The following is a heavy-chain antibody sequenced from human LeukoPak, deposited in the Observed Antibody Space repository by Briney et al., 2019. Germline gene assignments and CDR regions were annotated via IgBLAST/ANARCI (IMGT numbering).Heavy chain of an antibody. D-gene: IGHD3-22*01. Sequence: GESLKISCKGSGYSFTSYWIGWGRPMPGKGLEWVGIIYPGDSDTRYSPSFQGQVTISADKSISTAYLQWSSLKASDTAMYYCARPAYYDSSVDAFDIWGQGTMVTVSS. V-gene: IGHV5-51*01. CDR3: ARPAYYDSSVDAFDI. J-gene: IGHJ3*02. CDR2: IYPGDSDT. CDR1: GYSFTSYW.